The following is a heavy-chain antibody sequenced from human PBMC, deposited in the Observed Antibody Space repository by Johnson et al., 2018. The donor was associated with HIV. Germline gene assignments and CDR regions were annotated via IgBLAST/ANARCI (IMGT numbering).Heavy chain of an antibody. CDR2: ISWNSGSI. J-gene: IGHJ3*02. V-gene: IGHV3-9*01. CDR3: ARGMATIRGYAFDI. CDR1: GFTFTNYG. D-gene: IGHD5-24*01. Sequence: VQLVESGGGLVKPGGSRRLSCAASGFTFTNYGMSWVRQAPGKGLEWVSGISWNSGSIGYADSVKGRFTISRDNAKNSLYLQMNSLRAEDTAVYYCARGMATIRGYAFDIWGQGTMVTVSS.